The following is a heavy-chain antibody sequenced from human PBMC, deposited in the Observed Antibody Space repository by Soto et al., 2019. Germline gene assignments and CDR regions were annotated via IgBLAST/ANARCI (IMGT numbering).Heavy chain of an antibody. V-gene: IGHV4-59*12. J-gene: IGHJ4*02. Sequence: SETLSLTCSVSGGSISSGYWTWIRHPPGKGLEWIGYIYYTGNTQYNPSLKSRLTISVDTSKDQFSLKLTSVTAADAAVYYCARVDSASWLDYWGQGTLVTVSS. D-gene: IGHD2-2*01. CDR3: ARVDSASWLDY. CDR1: GGSISSGY. CDR2: IYYTGNT.